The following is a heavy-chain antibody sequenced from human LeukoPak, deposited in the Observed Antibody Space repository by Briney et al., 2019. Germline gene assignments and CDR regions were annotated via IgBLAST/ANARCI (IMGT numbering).Heavy chain of an antibody. CDR2: IIPIFGTA. Sequence: ASVKVSCKASGGTFSSYAISWVRQAPGQGLEWMGRIIPIFGTANYAQKFQGRVTITTDESTSTAYMELSSLRSEDTAVYYCARVADCSGGSCYGFDYWGQGTLVTDSS. J-gene: IGHJ4*02. D-gene: IGHD2-15*01. CDR1: GGTFSSYA. V-gene: IGHV1-69*05. CDR3: ARVADCSGGSCYGFDY.